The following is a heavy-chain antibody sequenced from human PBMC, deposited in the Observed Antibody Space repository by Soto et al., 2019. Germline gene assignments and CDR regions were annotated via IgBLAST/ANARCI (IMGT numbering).Heavy chain of an antibody. J-gene: IGHJ4*02. CDR2: IYHSGST. CDR1: GGSISSSNW. D-gene: IGHD3-10*01. V-gene: IGHV4-4*02. CDR3: ARRWGEGRVDY. Sequence: QVQLQESGPGLVKPSGTLSLTCAVSGGSISSSNWWSWVRQPPGKGLEWIGEIYHSGSTNYNPSLKGRXTXSXYKSRNQFSLKLSSVTAADTAVYYCARRWGEGRVDYWGQGTLVTVSS.